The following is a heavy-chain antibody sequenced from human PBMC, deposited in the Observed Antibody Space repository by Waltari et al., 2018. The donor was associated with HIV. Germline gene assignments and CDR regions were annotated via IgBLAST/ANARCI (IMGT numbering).Heavy chain of an antibody. J-gene: IGHJ4*02. D-gene: IGHD3-16*01. Sequence: QVQLRQWGAGLLKPTETLSLTCAVYGGPLRDYFWAWIRQSPDKGLEWIGENDHNGETNYNPSFKTRVTISLDMSKNQISLNLRSATAADTAVYYCVRGLGSRPFYRSYDIWGQGSLVTVS. CDR1: GGPLRDYF. CDR3: VRGLGSRPFYRSYDI. V-gene: IGHV4-34*01. CDR2: NDHNGET.